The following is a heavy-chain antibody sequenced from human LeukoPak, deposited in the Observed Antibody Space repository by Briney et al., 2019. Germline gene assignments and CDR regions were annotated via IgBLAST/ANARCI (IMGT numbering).Heavy chain of an antibody. Sequence: PSETLSLTCTVSGGSISSYYWSWIRQPPGKGLEWIGYINYSGSTNYNPSLKSRVTISVDTSKNQFSLKLSSVTAADTAVYYCARTAVAGFFVTAYYFDYWGQGTLVTVSS. CDR1: GGSISSYY. V-gene: IGHV4-59*01. CDR3: ARTAVAGFFVTAYYFDY. J-gene: IGHJ4*02. D-gene: IGHD6-19*01. CDR2: INYSGST.